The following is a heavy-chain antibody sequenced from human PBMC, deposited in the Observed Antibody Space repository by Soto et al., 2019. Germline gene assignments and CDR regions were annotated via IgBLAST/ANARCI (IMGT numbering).Heavy chain of an antibody. CDR2: ISGSGGST. CDR3: AKDRRITMPYYFDY. D-gene: IGHD3-10*01. Sequence: EVQLLESGGGLVQPGGSLRLSCAASGFTFSSYAMSWVRQAPGKGLEWVSAISGSGGSTYYADSVQGPFTISRDNSKNTLYLQINNLRAEDTAAYYGAKDRRITMPYYFDYWGQGTLVTVSS. V-gene: IGHV3-23*01. CDR1: GFTFSSYA. J-gene: IGHJ4*02.